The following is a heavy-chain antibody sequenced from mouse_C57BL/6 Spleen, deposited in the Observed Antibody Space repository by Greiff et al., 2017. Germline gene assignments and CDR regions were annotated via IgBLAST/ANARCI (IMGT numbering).Heavy chain of an antibody. D-gene: IGHD1-1*01. CDR3: ARGVITTVVEEGFAY. CDR1: GYTFTSYT. V-gene: IGHV1-4*01. J-gene: IGHJ3*01. CDR2: INPSSGYT. Sequence: VQLQQSGAELARPGASVKMSCKASGYTFTSYTMHWVKQRPGQGLEWIGYINPSSGYTKYNQKFKDKATLTADKSSSTAYMQLSSLTSEDSAVYYCARGVITTVVEEGFAYWGQGTLVTVSA.